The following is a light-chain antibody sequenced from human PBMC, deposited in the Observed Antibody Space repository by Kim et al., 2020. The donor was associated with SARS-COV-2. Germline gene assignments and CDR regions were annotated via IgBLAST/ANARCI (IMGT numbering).Light chain of an antibody. J-gene: IGLJ2*01. V-gene: IGLV1-47*01. CDR2: RNS. Sequence: ELTQPPSASGAPGQRVTISCSGSRSNIGSNNVYWYQQFSGTAPKLLIYRNSQRPSEVPDRFSGSKSDTSASLAISGLRSEDEAVYYCETWDDNLSGPLFGGGIQLTVL. CDR1: RSNIGSNN. CDR3: ETWDDNLSGPL.